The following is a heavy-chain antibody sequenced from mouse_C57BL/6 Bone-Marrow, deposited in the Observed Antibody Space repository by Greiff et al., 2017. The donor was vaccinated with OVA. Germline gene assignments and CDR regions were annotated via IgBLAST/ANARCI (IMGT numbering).Heavy chain of an antibody. V-gene: IGHV1-62-2*01. J-gene: IGHJ4*01. Sequence: QVQLKESGAELVKPGASVKLSCKASGYTFTEYTIHWVKQRSGQGLEWIGWFYPGSGSIKYNENFKDTATLTADTSSSTVYMERSRLTSEDSAVYVGARHEEGDSNCDEAMDYWGQGTSVTVSS. CDR2: FYPGSGSI. CDR3: ARHEEGDSNCDEAMDY. D-gene: IGHD2-5*01. CDR1: GYTFTEYT.